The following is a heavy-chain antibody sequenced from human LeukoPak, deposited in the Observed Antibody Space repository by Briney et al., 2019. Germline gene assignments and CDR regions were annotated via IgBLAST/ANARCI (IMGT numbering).Heavy chain of an antibody. D-gene: IGHD4-11*01. CDR2: INPSGGST. CDR3: ARGPPGDATTVTISLYYYYGMDV. CDR1: GYTFTSYY. Sequence: ASVKVSCKASGYTFTSYYMHWVRQAPGQGLERMGIINPSGGSTSYAQKFQGRVTMTRDTSTSTVYMELSSLRSEDTAVYYCARGPPGDATTVTISLYYYYGMDVWGQGTTVTVSS. J-gene: IGHJ6*02. V-gene: IGHV1-46*01.